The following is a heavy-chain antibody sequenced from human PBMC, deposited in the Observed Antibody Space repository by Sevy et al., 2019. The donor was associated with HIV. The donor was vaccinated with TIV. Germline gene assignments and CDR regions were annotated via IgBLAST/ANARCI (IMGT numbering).Heavy chain of an antibody. J-gene: IGHJ4*02. CDR2: LSFGCGQI. Sequence: GGSLRLSCVASGFTFNKYSMSWVRQAPGKGLERVSTLSFGCGQINYADSVKGRFTTSRDDSKNTLYLQMNSLRAEDTAVYYCAREGCTRPHDFWGQGTLVTVSS. CDR1: GFTFNKYS. D-gene: IGHD2-8*01. CDR3: AREGCTRPHDF. V-gene: IGHV3-23*01.